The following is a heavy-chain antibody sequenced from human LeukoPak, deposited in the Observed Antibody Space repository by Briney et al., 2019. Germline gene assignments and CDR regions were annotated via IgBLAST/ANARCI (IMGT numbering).Heavy chain of an antibody. D-gene: IGHD3-22*01. CDR2: IYYSGTT. CDR3: ARARDAYDSFDN. CDR1: GDSIRGYS. J-gene: IGHJ4*02. Sequence: PSETLSLTCTVSGDSIRGYSWNWIRQPPGKGLEWIGYIYYSGTTDYNPSLKSRVTISVDTSHQFSLRLSSVTAADTAVYYCARARDAYDSFDNWGQGTLVTVSS. V-gene: IGHV4-59*01.